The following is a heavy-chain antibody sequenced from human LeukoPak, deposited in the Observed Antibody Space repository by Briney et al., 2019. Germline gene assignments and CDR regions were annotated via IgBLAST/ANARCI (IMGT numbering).Heavy chain of an antibody. D-gene: IGHD3-22*01. V-gene: IGHV3-30*01. J-gene: IGHJ4*02. Sequence: GGSLKLSCAASGFTFSSYAMHWVRQAPGKGLEWVAVISYDGSNKYYADSVKGRFTISRDNSKNTLYLQMNSLRAEDTAVYCCARASSGYYPFDYWGQGTLVTVSS. CDR2: ISYDGSNK. CDR3: ARASSGYYPFDY. CDR1: GFTFSSYA.